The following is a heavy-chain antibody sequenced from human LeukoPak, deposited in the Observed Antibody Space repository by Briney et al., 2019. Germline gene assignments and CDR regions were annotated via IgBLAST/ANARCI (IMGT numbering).Heavy chain of an antibody. Sequence: GGSLRLSCAASGFTFSSYWMSWVRQAPGKGLEWVANIKQDGSEKYYVDSVKGRFTISRDNAKNSLYLQMNSLRAEDTAVYYCAREYFDCSSTSCYTSYYYMDVWGKGTTVTVSS. J-gene: IGHJ6*03. CDR3: AREYFDCSSTSCYTSYYYMDV. CDR1: GFTFSSYW. CDR2: IKQDGSEK. V-gene: IGHV3-7*01. D-gene: IGHD2-2*02.